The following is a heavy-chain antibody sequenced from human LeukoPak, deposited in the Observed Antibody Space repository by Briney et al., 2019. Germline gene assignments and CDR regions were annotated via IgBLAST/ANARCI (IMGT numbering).Heavy chain of an antibody. V-gene: IGHV5-51*01. CDR2: IYPGDSDT. D-gene: IGHD5-12*01. Sequence: GEPLKISCKGSGYSFTSYWIGWVRPIPGKGLEWMGIIYPGDSDTRYSPSFQGQVTISADKSISTAYLQWSSLKASDTAMYYCARQGRLRSYYYYYMDVWGKGTTVTVSS. J-gene: IGHJ6*03. CDR1: GYSFTSYW. CDR3: ARQGRLRSYYYYYMDV.